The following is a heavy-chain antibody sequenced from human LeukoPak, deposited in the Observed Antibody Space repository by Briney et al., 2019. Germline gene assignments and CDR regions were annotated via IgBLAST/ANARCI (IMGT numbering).Heavy chain of an antibody. D-gene: IGHD2-15*01. Sequence: PGGSLRLSCAGSGFTFSDPWMSWVRQAPGKGLEWIGRIKSKTDGGTTDFAAPVKGRFTISRDDSKNTLYLQMNSLRTEDTAVYYCTTERTYSRFDHWGEGTLVTVSS. CDR3: TTERTYSRFDH. J-gene: IGHJ4*02. CDR1: GFTFSDPW. V-gene: IGHV3-15*01. CDR2: IKSKTDGGTT.